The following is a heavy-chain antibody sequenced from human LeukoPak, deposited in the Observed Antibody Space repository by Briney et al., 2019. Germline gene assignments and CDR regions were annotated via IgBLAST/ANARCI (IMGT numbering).Heavy chain of an antibody. D-gene: IGHD1-26*01. Sequence: PGRSLRLSCAASGFTFDDYAMHWVRQGPGRGLEWVADIKEDGSEKSYVDSVKGRFTISRDNAKNSLYLQMNTLRAEDTAVYYCTRSESGTYKGGFDFWGQGTLVTVSS. CDR2: IKEDGSEK. CDR3: TRSESGTYKGGFDF. CDR1: GFTFDDYA. J-gene: IGHJ4*02. V-gene: IGHV3-7*03.